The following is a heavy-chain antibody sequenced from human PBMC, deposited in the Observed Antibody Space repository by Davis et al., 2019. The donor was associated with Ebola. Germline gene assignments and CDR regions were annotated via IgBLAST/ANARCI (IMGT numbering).Heavy chain of an antibody. D-gene: IGHD5-24*01. V-gene: IGHV3-15*07. CDR2: IKSKTDGGTT. CDR3: TTEENGYPSDY. J-gene: IGHJ4*02. CDR1: GFTFSNAW. Sequence: GESLKISCAASGFTFSNAWMNWVRQAPGKGLEWVGRIKSKTDGGTTDYAAPVKGRFTISRDDSKNTLYLQMNSLKTEDTAVYYCTTEENGYPSDYWGQGTLVTVSS.